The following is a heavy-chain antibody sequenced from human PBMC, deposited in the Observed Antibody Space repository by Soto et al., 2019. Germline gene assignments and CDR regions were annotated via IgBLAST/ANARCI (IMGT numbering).Heavy chain of an antibody. J-gene: IGHJ6*02. CDR3: ARGREYSSGGYSYYYYYYGMDV. D-gene: IGHD6-19*01. CDR1: GGSFNGSY. V-gene: IGHV4-34*01. CDR2: INHSGST. Sequence: PSETMSLTCAVYGGSFNGSYWSWTRQPPGKGLEWIGEINHSGSTNYNPSLKSRVTISVDTSKNQFSLKLSSVTAADTAVYYCARGREYSSGGYSYYYYYYGMDVWGQGTTVTVSS.